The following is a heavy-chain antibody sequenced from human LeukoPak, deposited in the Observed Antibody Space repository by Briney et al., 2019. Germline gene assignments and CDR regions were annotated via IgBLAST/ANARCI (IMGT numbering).Heavy chain of an antibody. J-gene: IGHJ6*02. V-gene: IGHV3-33*01. CDR1: GFTFNTYD. CDR3: ARSPKGDSYGMDV. Sequence: PGRSLRLSCAASGFTFNTYDMHWVRRAPGKGLEWVAVIWYDGGHEYYAVSVKGRFTISRDNSKNTLYLQINSLRAEDTAVYYCARSPKGDSYGMDVWGQGTTVTVSS. CDR2: IWYDGGHE.